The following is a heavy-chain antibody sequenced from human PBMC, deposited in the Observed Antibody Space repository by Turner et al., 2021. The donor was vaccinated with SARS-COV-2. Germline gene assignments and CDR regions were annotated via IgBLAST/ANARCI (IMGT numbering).Heavy chain of an antibody. CDR3: ARRQFGWGLIDY. D-gene: IGHD2-21*01. CDR2: INPNSGGT. CDR1: GYTFTGYY. V-gene: IGHV1-2*02. Sequence: QVQLVQSGAAVTKPGASVNVSCKASGYTFTGYYMHWVRQAPGQGLEWMGWINPNSGGTNYAQKFQGRVTMTRDTSISTAYMELSRLRSDDTAVYYCARRQFGWGLIDYWGQGTLVTVSS. J-gene: IGHJ4*02.